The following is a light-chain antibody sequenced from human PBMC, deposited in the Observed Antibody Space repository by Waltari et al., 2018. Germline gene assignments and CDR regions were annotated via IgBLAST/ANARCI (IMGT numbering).Light chain of an antibody. CDR3: QQYNNWPPYT. V-gene: IGKV3-15*01. Sequence: EIVMTQSPATLSVSPGESATLSCRASQSVSSNVAWYQQKPGQAPRLLIYGPSTRATGIPARFSGSGSGTEFTLTISSLQSEDFAVYYCQQYNNWPPYTFGQGTKLEIK. CDR2: GPS. J-gene: IGKJ2*01. CDR1: QSVSSN.